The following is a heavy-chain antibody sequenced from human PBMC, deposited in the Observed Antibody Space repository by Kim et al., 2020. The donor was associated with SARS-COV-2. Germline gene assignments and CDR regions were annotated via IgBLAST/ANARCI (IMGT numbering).Heavy chain of an antibody. J-gene: IGHJ5*02. CDR3: ARGMVVAATLHWVDP. Sequence: QKFQGRVTITADESTSTAYMELSSLRSEDTAVYYCARGMVVAATLHWVDPWGQGTLVTVSS. D-gene: IGHD2-15*01. V-gene: IGHV1-69*01.